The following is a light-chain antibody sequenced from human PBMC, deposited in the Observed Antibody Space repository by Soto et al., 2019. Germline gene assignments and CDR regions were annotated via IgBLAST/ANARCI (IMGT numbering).Light chain of an antibody. CDR2: GAS. CDR1: QSVSNNY. V-gene: IGKV3-20*01. Sequence: IVLTQSPGTLXXXXGXXXTXSFRASQSVSNNYLAWYQQKPGQAPRLLIYGASNRATGIPDRFSGSGSGTDFTLTISRLEPEDFAVYYCQQYGSSGTFGQGTKVDIK. J-gene: IGKJ1*01. CDR3: QQYGSSGT.